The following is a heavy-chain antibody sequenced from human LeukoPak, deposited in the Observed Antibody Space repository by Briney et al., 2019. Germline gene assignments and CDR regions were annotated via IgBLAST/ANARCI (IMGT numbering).Heavy chain of an antibody. CDR3: AREVGATLN. D-gene: IGHD1-26*01. J-gene: IGHJ4*02. CDR1: GYTFTSYG. CDR2: ISAYNGNT. Sequence: GASVKVSCKASGYTFTSYGISWVRQAPGQGLEWMGWISAYNGNTNYAQKFQGRVTITADESTSTAYMELSSLRSEDTAVYYCAREVGATLNWGQGTLVTVSS. V-gene: IGHV1-18*01.